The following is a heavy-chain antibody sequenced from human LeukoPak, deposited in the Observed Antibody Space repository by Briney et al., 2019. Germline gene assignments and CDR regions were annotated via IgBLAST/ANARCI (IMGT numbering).Heavy chain of an antibody. Sequence: GGSLRLSCAASGFTFSSYGMHWVRQAPGKGLEWVAFIRYDGSKKYYADSVKGRFTISRDNSKNTLYLQMNSLRAEDTAVYYCATGGSLIPSTQYQGWAFDIWGQGTMVTVSS. D-gene: IGHD4-11*01. CDR3: ATGGSLIPSTQYQGWAFDI. J-gene: IGHJ3*02. CDR1: GFTFSSYG. V-gene: IGHV3-30*02. CDR2: IRYDGSKK.